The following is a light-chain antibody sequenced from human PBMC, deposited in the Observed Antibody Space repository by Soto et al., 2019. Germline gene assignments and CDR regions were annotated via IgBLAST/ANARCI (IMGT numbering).Light chain of an antibody. CDR1: SSDVGGYNH. V-gene: IGLV2-14*01. J-gene: IGLJ1*01. CDR2: EVS. CDR3: SSYRSDSTYV. Sequence: QSALTQPASVSGSPGQSITISCTGTSSDVGGYNHVSWYQQHPGKAPKLMIYEVSNRPSGVSNRFSGSKSGNTASLTISGLQAEDEADYYCSSYRSDSTYVFGTGTKLTVL.